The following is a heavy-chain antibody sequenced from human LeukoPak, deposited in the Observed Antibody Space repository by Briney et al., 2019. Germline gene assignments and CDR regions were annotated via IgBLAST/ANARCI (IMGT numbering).Heavy chain of an antibody. J-gene: IGHJ6*04. CDR2: IYYSGST. CDR3: ARDRRRVLRYFDWPGGMDV. D-gene: IGHD3-9*01. Sequence: KPSEALSLTCTVSGGSISSYYWSWIRQPPGKGLEWIGYIYYSGSTNYNPSLKSRVTISVDTTKNQFSLKLSSVTAADTAVYYCARDRRRVLRYFDWPGGMDVWGKGTTVTVSS. CDR1: GGSISSYY. V-gene: IGHV4-59*01.